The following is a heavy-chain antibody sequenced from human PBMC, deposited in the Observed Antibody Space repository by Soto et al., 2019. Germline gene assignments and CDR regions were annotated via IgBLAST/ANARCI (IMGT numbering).Heavy chain of an antibody. D-gene: IGHD3-10*01. J-gene: IGHJ6*02. CDR2: ISYDGSNK. Sequence: GGSLRLSCAASGFTFSSYAMHWVRQAPGKGLEWVAVISYDGSNKYYADSVKGRFTISRDNSKNTLYLQMNSLRAEDTAVYYCARDQNGSGKGYYYGMDVWGQGTTVTVS. CDR3: ARDQNGSGKGYYYGMDV. CDR1: GFTFSSYA. V-gene: IGHV3-30-3*01.